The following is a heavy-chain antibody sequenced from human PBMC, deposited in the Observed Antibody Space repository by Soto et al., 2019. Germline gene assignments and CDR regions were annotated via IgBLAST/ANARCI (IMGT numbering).Heavy chain of an antibody. V-gene: IGHV3-33*01. CDR3: ARDIVVVPAANPGWFDP. D-gene: IGHD2-2*01. CDR2: IWYDGSNK. CDR1: GFTFSSYG. Sequence: LRLSCAASGFTFSSYGMHWVRQAPGKGLEWVAVIWYDGSNKYYADSAKGRFTISRDNSKNTLYLQMNSLRAEDTAVYYCARDIVVVPAANPGWFDPWGQGTLVTVSS. J-gene: IGHJ5*02.